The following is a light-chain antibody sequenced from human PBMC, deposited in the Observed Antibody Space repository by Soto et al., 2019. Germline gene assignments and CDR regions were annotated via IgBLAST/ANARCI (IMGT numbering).Light chain of an antibody. CDR1: SSDVGGYNY. J-gene: IGLJ2*01. V-gene: IGLV2-14*01. CDR2: DVS. Sequence: QSALTQPASVSGSPGQSITISCTGTSSDVGGYNYVSWYQQHPGKAPKLMIYDVSNRPSGVSNRFSGSKSVNTASLTISGLQAEDEADYYCSSYTSSSNVVFGGGTQLTVL. CDR3: SSYTSSSNVV.